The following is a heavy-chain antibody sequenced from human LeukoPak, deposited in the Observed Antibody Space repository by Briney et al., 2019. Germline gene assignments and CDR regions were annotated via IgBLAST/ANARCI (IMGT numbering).Heavy chain of an antibody. J-gene: IGHJ6*02. CDR1: GGSISSYY. CDR3: ARQFGYYYGMDV. D-gene: IGHD3-16*01. CDR2: IYYSGST. Sequence: SETLSLTCTVSGGSISSYYWSWIRQPPGKGLEWIGYIYYSGSTNYNPSLKSRVTISVDTSKNQFSLKLGSVTAADTAVYYCARQFGYYYGMDVWGQGTTVTVSS. V-gene: IGHV4-59*08.